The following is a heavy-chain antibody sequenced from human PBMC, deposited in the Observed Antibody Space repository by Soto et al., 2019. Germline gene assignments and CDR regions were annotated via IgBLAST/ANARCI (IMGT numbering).Heavy chain of an antibody. J-gene: IGHJ2*01. CDR3: ARDSASYSSSSGSYWYFDL. V-gene: IGHV3-48*02. CDR2: ISTGVATI. Sequence: EVQLVESGGGLVQPGGSLRLSCAASGFTFSSYGMNWVRQTPGKGLEWVSYISTGVATIYYAESVKGRLTTSRDNAKNSLYLQMDSLSDEDTAVYFCARDSASYSSSSGSYWYFDLWGRGTLVTVSS. D-gene: IGHD6-6*01. CDR1: GFTFSSYG.